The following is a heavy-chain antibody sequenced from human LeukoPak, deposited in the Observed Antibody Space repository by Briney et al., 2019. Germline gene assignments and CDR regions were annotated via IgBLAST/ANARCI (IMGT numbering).Heavy chain of an antibody. CDR1: GGSFSGYY. Sequence: PSETLSLTCAVYGGSFSGYYWSWIRQPPGKGLEWIGEINHSGSTNYNPSLKSRVTISVDTSKNQFSPRLSSVTAADTAVYYCARGRRWAAAGIAYWGQGTLVTVSS. D-gene: IGHD6-13*01. CDR2: INHSGST. J-gene: IGHJ4*02. V-gene: IGHV4-34*01. CDR3: ARGRRWAAAGIAY.